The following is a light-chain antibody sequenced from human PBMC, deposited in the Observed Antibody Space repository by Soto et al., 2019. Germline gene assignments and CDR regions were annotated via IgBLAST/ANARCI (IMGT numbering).Light chain of an antibody. CDR3: SSYTTSSTLV. V-gene: IGLV2-14*01. Sequence: QSVLTQPASVSGSPGQSITISCTGTSSDVGGYDYVSWYLQHPGKAPKLMIYDVTSRPSGVSNRFSGSKSGNTASLTISGLQAEDEADYYCSSYTTSSTLVFGTGTKVTVL. J-gene: IGLJ1*01. CDR2: DVT. CDR1: SSDVGGYDY.